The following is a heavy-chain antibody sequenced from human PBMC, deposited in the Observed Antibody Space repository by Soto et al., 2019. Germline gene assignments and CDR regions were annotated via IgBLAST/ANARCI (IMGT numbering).Heavy chain of an antibody. CDR2: MNPNSGNT. J-gene: IGHJ5*02. D-gene: IGHD6-13*01. CDR1: GYTFTSYD. CDR3: AREGIAAAGTWFDP. V-gene: IGHV1-8*01. Sequence: GESLKISCKGSGYTFTSYDINWVRQATGQGLEWMGWMNPNSGNTGYAQKFQGRVTMTRNTSISTAYMELSSLRSEDTAVYYCAREGIAAAGTWFDPWGQGTLVTVSS.